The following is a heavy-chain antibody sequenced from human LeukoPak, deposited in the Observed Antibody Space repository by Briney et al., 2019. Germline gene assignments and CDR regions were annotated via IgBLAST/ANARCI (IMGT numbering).Heavy chain of an antibody. CDR2: INHSGST. D-gene: IGHD4-11*01. CDR3: ATILSNTSPFEY. CDR1: GGSFSGYY. Sequence: PSETLSLTCAVDGGSFSGYYWSWIRQPPGKGLEWIGEINHSGSTNYNPSLKSRVTISVDTSKNQFSLKLSSVTAADTAVYYCATILSNTSPFEYWGQGTLVTVSS. J-gene: IGHJ4*02. V-gene: IGHV4-34*01.